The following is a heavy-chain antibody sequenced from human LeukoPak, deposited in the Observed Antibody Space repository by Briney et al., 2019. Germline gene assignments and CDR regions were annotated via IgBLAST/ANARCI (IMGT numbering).Heavy chain of an antibody. Sequence: GGSLRLSCAASGFTFSSYWMSWVRQAPGKGLEWVAVISYDGSNKYYADSVKGRFTISRDNSKNTLYLQMNSLRAEDTAVYYCAKDRGYDFWSGYGLGAFDIWGQGTMVTVSS. CDR1: GFTFSSYW. V-gene: IGHV3-30*18. J-gene: IGHJ3*02. CDR2: ISYDGSNK. CDR3: AKDRGYDFWSGYGLGAFDI. D-gene: IGHD3-3*01.